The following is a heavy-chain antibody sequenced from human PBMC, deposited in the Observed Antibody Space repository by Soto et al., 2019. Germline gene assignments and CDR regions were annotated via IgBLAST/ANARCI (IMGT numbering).Heavy chain of an antibody. D-gene: IGHD3-3*01. CDR3: ARAGRYYDFWSGYYGGFYYYGMDV. CDR2: INHSGST. Sequence: PSETLSLTWAVYGGSFSGYYWSWIRQPPGKGLEWIGEINHSGSTNYNPSLKSRVTISVDTSKNQFSLKLSSVTAADTAVYYCARAGRYYDFWSGYYGGFYYYGMDVWGQGTTVTVSS. V-gene: IGHV4-34*01. J-gene: IGHJ6*02. CDR1: GGSFSGYY.